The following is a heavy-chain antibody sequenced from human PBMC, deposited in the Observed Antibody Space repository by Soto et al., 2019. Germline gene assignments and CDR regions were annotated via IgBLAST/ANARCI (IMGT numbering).Heavy chain of an antibody. Sequence: VGSLRLSCAASGFRFSAYAMHWVRQAPGKGLEWVAVISYEGSNRFYADSVKGRFTVSRDNSKNMVYLQMNSLRGEDTAVFYCAKDYGDYNFNYGMDVWGQGTTVTVSS. CDR1: GFRFSAYA. D-gene: IGHD4-17*01. J-gene: IGHJ6*02. CDR3: AKDYGDYNFNYGMDV. CDR2: ISYEGSNR. V-gene: IGHV3-30*18.